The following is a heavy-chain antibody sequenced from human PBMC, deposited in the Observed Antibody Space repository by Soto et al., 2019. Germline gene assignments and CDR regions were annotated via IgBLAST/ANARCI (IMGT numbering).Heavy chain of an antibody. CDR2: ILPDGSQK. CDR1: GCTFSDYW. Sequence: GGFLRLPCGAAGCTFSDYWINRVRQAPGKGLEWVANILPDGSQKYYLDSLRGRFTVSRDNAKNSLYLQIDRLRPDDTAVYYCARARPHDYGPLDYWGQGILVTVS. D-gene: IGHD3-10*01. CDR3: ARARPHDYGPLDY. J-gene: IGHJ4*02. V-gene: IGHV3-7*01.